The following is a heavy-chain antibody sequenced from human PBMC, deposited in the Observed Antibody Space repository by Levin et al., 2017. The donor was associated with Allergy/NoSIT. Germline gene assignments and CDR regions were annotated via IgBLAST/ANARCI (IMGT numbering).Heavy chain of an antibody. CDR2: ISGSGGST. CDR1: GFTFSSYA. CDR3: AKSLERELLIPFDY. Sequence: ASVKVSCAASGFTFSSYAMSWVRQAPGKGLEWVSAISGSGGSTYYADSVKGRFTISRDNSKNTLYLQMNSLRAEDTAVYYCAKSLERELLIPFDYWGQGTLVTVSS. V-gene: IGHV3-23*01. J-gene: IGHJ4*02. D-gene: IGHD1-26*01.